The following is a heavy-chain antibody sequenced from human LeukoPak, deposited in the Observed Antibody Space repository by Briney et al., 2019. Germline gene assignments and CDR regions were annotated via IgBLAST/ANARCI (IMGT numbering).Heavy chain of an antibody. CDR3: TTGDPISMIVPDPYYFDY. CDR2: IKSKTDGGTT. V-gene: IGHV3-15*01. J-gene: IGHJ4*02. Sequence: ETLSLTCTVSGGSISSYYWSWIRQPPGKGLEWVGRIKSKTDGGTTDYAAPVKGRVIISRDDSRKTLYLQMNSLKTEDTAVYYCTTGDPISMIVPDPYYFDYWGPGTLVTVSS. D-gene: IGHD3-22*01. CDR1: GGSISSYY.